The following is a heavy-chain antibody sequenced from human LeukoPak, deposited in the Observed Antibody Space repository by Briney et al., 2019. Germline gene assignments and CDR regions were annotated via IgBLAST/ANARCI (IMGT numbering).Heavy chain of an antibody. D-gene: IGHD5-18*01. Sequence: PGGSLKLPCAASGLTFSNYWMSWVRQAPGKGLEWAATMREDGSEKYYVDSVKGRFTISRDNAKNSLYLQMNSLRAEDTAVYYCARDPSWIQLWSWYFDLWGRGTLVTVSS. CDR1: GLTFSNYW. CDR2: MREDGSEK. J-gene: IGHJ2*01. V-gene: IGHV3-7*01. CDR3: ARDPSWIQLWSWYFDL.